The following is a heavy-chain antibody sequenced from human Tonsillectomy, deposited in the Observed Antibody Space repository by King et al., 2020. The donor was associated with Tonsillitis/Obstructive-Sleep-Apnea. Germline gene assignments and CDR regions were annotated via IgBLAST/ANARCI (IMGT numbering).Heavy chain of an antibody. Sequence: VQLVESGGGVVQPGRSLKLSCAASAFTFSSNAMYWVRQAPGKGLEWVALISSDGSNKYYADSVKGRFTISRDNSKNKLYLQMNSLRAEDTAVYYCARGAAQAYCSSTSCLNLDYWGQGTLVTVSS. D-gene: IGHD2-2*01. J-gene: IGHJ4*02. CDR3: ARGAAQAYCSSTSCLNLDY. V-gene: IGHV3-30*04. CDR1: AFTFSSNA. CDR2: ISSDGSNK.